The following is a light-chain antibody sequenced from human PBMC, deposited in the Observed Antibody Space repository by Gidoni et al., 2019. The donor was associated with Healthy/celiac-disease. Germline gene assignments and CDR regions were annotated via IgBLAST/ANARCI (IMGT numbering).Light chain of an antibody. Sequence: QSVLTQPPSVSAAPGQKVTISCSGSSSNIGNNYVSWYQQRPGTAPKLLSYDNNKRPSGIPDRFSGSKSGTSATLGITGLQTGDEADYYCGTWDSSLSAVVFGGGTKLTVL. J-gene: IGLJ2*01. CDR2: DNN. CDR3: GTWDSSLSAVV. CDR1: SSNIGNNY. V-gene: IGLV1-51*01.